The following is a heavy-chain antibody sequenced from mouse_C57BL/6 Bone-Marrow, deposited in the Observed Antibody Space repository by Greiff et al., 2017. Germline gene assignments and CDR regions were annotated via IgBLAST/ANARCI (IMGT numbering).Heavy chain of an antibody. CDR3: ARGIPDYDGGGRYAMDY. D-gene: IGHD2-4*01. V-gene: IGHV1-69*01. CDR2: IDPSDSYT. CDR1: GYTFTSYW. Sequence: QVQLQQPGAELVMPGASVKLSCKASGYTFTSYWMHWVKQRPGQGLEWIGEIDPSDSYTNYNQKFKGKSTLTVDKSSSTAYMQLNSLTSEDSAVYYCARGIPDYDGGGRYAMDYWCQGTSATVSA. J-gene: IGHJ4*01.